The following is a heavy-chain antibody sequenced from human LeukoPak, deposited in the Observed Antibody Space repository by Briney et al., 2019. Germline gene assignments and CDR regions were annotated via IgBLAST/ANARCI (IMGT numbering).Heavy chain of an antibody. CDR1: GGSFRGYF. V-gene: IGHV4-34*01. J-gene: IGHJ4*02. D-gene: IGHD5-12*01. Sequence: PSETLSLTCAVYGGSFRGYFWSWSRQPPGKGLEWIWEINHSGSTNYNPSLKSRVTISAETSKNQFSLKLSSVAGADTAVFCCAGSRAIVATIDLHLDYWGQGTLVTVSA. CDR3: AGSRAIVATIDLHLDY. CDR2: INHSGST.